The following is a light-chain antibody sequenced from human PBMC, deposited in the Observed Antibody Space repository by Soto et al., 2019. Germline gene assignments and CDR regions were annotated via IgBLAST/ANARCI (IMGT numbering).Light chain of an antibody. Sequence: DIQMTQSPSTLPASVGDRVTITCRASQSISNWLCCYQQKPGTAPKVLIYHASNLQSGVPSRFSGSGSGTEFTLTISSLQPDDFATYYRQQYNSYSFGQGTKVDIK. CDR1: QSISNW. CDR3: QQYNSYS. CDR2: HAS. J-gene: IGKJ1*01. V-gene: IGKV1-5*01.